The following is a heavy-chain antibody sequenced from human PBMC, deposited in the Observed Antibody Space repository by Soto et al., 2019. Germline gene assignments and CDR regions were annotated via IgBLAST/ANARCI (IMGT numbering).Heavy chain of an antibody. CDR2: IYYSGST. CDR3: ARDVEGELSPLYFDY. V-gene: IGHV4-31*03. D-gene: IGHD3-16*02. Sequence: SETLSLTCTVSGGSISSGGYYWSWIRQHPGKGLEWIGYIYYSGSTYYNPSLKSRVTISVDTSKNQFSLKLSSVTAADTAVYYCARDVEGELSPLYFDYWGQGTLVTVSS. CDR1: GGSISSGGYY. J-gene: IGHJ4*02.